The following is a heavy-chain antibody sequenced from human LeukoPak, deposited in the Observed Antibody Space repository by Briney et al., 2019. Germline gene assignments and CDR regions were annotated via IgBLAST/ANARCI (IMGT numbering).Heavy chain of an antibody. CDR1: GYTFTGYY. J-gene: IGHJ4*02. CDR3: ARGDGYRTYFDY. D-gene: IGHD5-24*01. Sequence: GASVKVSCKASGYTFTGYYMHWVRQAPGQGLELMGRINPNSGGTNYAQKFQGRVTMTRDTSISAAYMELSRLRSDDTAVYYCARGDGYRTYFDYWGQGTLVTVS. CDR2: INPNSGGT. V-gene: IGHV1-2*06.